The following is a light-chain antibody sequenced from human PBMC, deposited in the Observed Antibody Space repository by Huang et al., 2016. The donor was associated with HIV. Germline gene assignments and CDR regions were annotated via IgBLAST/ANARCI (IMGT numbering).Light chain of an antibody. CDR1: QDISNY. CDR3: LQHHGYPRT. Sequence: DIQLTQSPFAMSASVGDRVSITCRASQDISNYLAWFQQKPGGAPKRLIYAASSLQSGIPSRFSGSRSGTKFTLTISNLQPEDFATYYCLQHHGYPRTFGQGTNVEI. CDR2: AAS. V-gene: IGKV1-17*03. J-gene: IGKJ1*01.